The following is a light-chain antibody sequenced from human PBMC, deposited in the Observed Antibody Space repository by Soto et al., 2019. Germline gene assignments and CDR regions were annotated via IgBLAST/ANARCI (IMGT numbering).Light chain of an antibody. Sequence: ETVMTQSPATLSVSPGERATLSCRASQSVGNNLAWYRQKPGQAPSLLIYGASNRATGIPVRFTGSGSGTDFTLTISSLEPEDFAVYYCRQRHNWPRTFGQGTKVDI. J-gene: IGKJ1*01. CDR2: GAS. CDR1: QSVGNN. V-gene: IGKV3-11*01. CDR3: RQRHNWPRT.